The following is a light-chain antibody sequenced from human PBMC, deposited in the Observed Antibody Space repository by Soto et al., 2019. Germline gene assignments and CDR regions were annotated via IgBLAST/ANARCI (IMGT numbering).Light chain of an antibody. Sequence: DIQMTQSPSSLSASVGDRVTITCRASQGISNGLAWYQLKPGKVPNLLIYAASTLRSGVPSRFSGSGSGTDFTLTISSLQPEDVATYYCQKIDSAPPYTFGQGTKLEIK. CDR3: QKIDSAPPYT. V-gene: IGKV1-27*01. CDR1: QGISNG. CDR2: AAS. J-gene: IGKJ2*01.